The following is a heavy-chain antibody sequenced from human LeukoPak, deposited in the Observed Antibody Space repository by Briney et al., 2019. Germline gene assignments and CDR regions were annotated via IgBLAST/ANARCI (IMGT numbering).Heavy chain of an antibody. CDR2: IYYSGST. D-gene: IGHD6-13*01. Sequence: SQTLSLTCTVSGGSISSGGYYWSWIRQHPGKGLEWIGYIYYSGSTYYNPSLKSRVTISVDTSKNQFSLKLSSVTAADTAVYYCATNTIEQQPTPDYWGQGTLVTVSS. CDR1: GGSISSGGYY. CDR3: ATNTIEQQPTPDY. V-gene: IGHV4-31*03. J-gene: IGHJ4*02.